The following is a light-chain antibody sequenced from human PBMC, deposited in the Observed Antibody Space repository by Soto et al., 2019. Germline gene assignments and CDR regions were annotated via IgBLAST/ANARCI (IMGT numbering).Light chain of an antibody. CDR2: EVS. CDR3: QSYDSGLSDYL. Sequence: QSVLTQPASVSGSPGQSITISCTGTSSDVGGYNYVSWYQQHPGKAPKLMIYEVSNRPLGVSNRFSGSKSGTSASLAITGLQAEDEADYYCQSYDSGLSDYLFGSGTKVTVL. CDR1: SSDVGGYNY. V-gene: IGLV2-14*01. J-gene: IGLJ1*01.